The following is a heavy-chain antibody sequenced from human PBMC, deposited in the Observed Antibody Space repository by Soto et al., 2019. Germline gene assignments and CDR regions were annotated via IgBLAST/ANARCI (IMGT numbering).Heavy chain of an antibody. CDR1: GYTFTSYA. D-gene: IGHD1-20*01. V-gene: IGHV1-3*01. CDR2: INSGHGNT. CDR3: ASSGRGESITGSLAY. Sequence: ASVKVSCKASGYTFTSYAMHWVRQAPGQRLEWMGWINSGHGNTKYSQMLQGRVTITRYTSASTAYTELRSLRSEDTAVYYCASSGRGESITGSLAYWGQGTLVTVSS. J-gene: IGHJ4*02.